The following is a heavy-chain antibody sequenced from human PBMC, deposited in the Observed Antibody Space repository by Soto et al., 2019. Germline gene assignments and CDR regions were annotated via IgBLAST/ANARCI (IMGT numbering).Heavy chain of an antibody. V-gene: IGHV4-39*07. CDR3: AVGGYYGSGSYYSLFESPNNYYGMDV. Sequence: SETLSLTCTVSGGSISSSSYYWGWIRQPPGKGLEWIGSIYYSGSTYYNPSLKSRVTISVDTSKNQFSLKLSSVTAADTAVYYCAVGGYYGSGSYYSLFESPNNYYGMDVWGQGTTVTVSS. D-gene: IGHD3-10*01. CDR1: GGSISSSSYY. J-gene: IGHJ6*02. CDR2: IYYSGST.